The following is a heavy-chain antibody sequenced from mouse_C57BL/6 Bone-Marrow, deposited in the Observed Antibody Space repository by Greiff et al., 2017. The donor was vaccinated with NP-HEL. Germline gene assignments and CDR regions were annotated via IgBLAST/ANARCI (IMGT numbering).Heavy chain of an antibody. Sequence: VQLQQSGAELARPGASVKLSCKASGYTFTSYGISWVKQITGQGLEWIGEIYPRSGNTYYNEKFKGKATLTADKSSSSAYMELRSLTSEDSAVYFCARRGLRRNWFAYWGQGTLVTVSA. J-gene: IGHJ3*01. CDR3: ARRGLRRNWFAY. CDR2: IYPRSGNT. CDR1: GYTFTSYG. D-gene: IGHD2-4*01. V-gene: IGHV1-81*01.